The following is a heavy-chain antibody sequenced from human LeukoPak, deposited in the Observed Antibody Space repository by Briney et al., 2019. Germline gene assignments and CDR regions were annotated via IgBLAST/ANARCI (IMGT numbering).Heavy chain of an antibody. CDR3: ARGDPGTTANWFDS. D-gene: IGHD1-1*01. CDR2: ISAYNGDT. Sequence: ASVKVSCKTSGYFFTSYSINWVRQAPGQGLEWIGWISAYNGDTNYAQKFQGRVTMTTDTSTSTAYMELRSLIFDDTALYFCARGDPGTTANWFDSWGQGTLVTVSS. V-gene: IGHV1-18*04. CDR1: GYFFTSYS. J-gene: IGHJ5*01.